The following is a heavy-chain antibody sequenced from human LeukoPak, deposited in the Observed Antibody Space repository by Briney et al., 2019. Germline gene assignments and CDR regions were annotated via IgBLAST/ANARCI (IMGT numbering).Heavy chain of an antibody. V-gene: IGHV4-59*01. J-gene: IGHJ4*02. CDR2: IYYSGST. CDR1: GGSISSYY. Sequence: SETLSLTCTVSGGSISSYYWSWIRQPPGKGLEWIGYIYYSGSTNYNPSLKSRVTISVDTSKNQFSLKLSSVTAADTAVYYCARVPEDYDILTGYLTPYFDYWGQETLVTVSS. CDR3: ARVPEDYDILTGYLTPYFDY. D-gene: IGHD3-9*01.